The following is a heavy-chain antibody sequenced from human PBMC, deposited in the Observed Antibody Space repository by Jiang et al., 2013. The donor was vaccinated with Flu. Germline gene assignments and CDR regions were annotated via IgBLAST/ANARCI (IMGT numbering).Heavy chain of an antibody. J-gene: IGHJ4*02. CDR1: GFTFSSYA. CDR3: ARVHSSSSEENY. V-gene: IGHV3-30-3*01. Sequence: ASGFTFSSYAMHWVRQAPGKGLEWVAVISYDGSNKYYADSVKGRFTISRDNSKNTLYLQMNSLRAEDTAVYYCARVHSSSSEENYWGQGTLVTVSS. CDR2: ISYDGSNK. D-gene: IGHD6-6*01.